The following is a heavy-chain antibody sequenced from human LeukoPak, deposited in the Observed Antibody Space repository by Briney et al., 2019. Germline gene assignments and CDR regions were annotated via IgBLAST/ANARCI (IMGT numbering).Heavy chain of an antibody. CDR1: GFTFSSFA. Sequence: GGSLRLSCAASGFTFSSFAMHWVRQAPGKGLEWVAVISYDGSNKYYADSVKGRFTFSRDNSKNTLYLQMNSLRTEDTAVYYCAREEMAPNLFDYWGQGTLVTVSS. V-gene: IGHV3-30-3*01. CDR3: AREEMAPNLFDY. D-gene: IGHD5-24*01. J-gene: IGHJ4*02. CDR2: ISYDGSNK.